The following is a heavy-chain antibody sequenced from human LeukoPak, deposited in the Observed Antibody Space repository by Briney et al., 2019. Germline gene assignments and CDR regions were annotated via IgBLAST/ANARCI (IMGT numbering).Heavy chain of an antibody. CDR1: GFTFSSYS. CDR3: AKGPRYCSSTSCYYFDY. J-gene: IGHJ4*02. CDR2: IGSSSSYI. Sequence: PGGSLRLSCEASGFTFSSYSMNWVRQAPGKGLEWVSSIGSSSSYIYYADSVKGRFTISRDNAKNSLYLQMNSLRAEDTAVYYCAKGPRYCSSTSCYYFDYWGQGTLVTVSS. V-gene: IGHV3-21*01. D-gene: IGHD2-2*01.